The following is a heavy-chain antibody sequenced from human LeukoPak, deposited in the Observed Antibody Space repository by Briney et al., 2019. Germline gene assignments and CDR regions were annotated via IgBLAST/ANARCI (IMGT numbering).Heavy chain of an antibody. CDR1: GYTFLSHG. V-gene: IGHV1-18*01. J-gene: IGHJ6*03. CDR2: TSANNRNT. Sequence: GASVKVSCKASGYTFLSHGFSWVRQAPGQGLEWMAWTSANNRNTNYAQRLQGRVTMTTDTSTNTAYMELRTLRSDDTAVYYCARSQAVVSSSLYYYYMDVWGKGTTIIVSS. D-gene: IGHD2-2*01. CDR3: ARSQAVVSSSLYYYYMDV.